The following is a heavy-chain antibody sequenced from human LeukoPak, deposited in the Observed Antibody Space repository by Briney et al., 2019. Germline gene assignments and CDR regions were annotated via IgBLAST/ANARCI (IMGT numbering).Heavy chain of an antibody. J-gene: IGHJ6*04. CDR1: GYPFTSYY. V-gene: IGHV1-46*01. CDR3: ARDLLPSGGMDV. Sequence: EASVKVSFKASGYPFTSYYMHWVRPAPGQGLAWMGIINPSGGSTSYAQKFQGRVTMTRNTSTSTVYMELSSLRSKDTAVYYCARDLLPSGGMDVWGKGTTVTVSS. D-gene: IGHD3-10*01. CDR2: INPSGGST.